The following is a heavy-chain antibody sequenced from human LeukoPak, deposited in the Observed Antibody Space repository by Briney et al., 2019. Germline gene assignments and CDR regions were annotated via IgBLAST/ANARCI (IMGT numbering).Heavy chain of an antibody. J-gene: IGHJ3*02. CDR2: ISPYNGNT. CDR3: ARITKTYSRYDAFDI. Sequence: ASVKVSCKASSYTFTSYGITWVRQAPGQGLEWMGWISPYNGNTEYAQNLQGRVTMTTDTSTSTAYMELRSLRSDDTAVYYCARITKTYSRYDAFDIWGQGTMVTVSS. D-gene: IGHD2-15*01. V-gene: IGHV1-18*01. CDR1: SYTFTSYG.